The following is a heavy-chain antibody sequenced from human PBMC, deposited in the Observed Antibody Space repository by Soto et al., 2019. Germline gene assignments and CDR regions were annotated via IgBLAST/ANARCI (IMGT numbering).Heavy chain of an antibody. V-gene: IGHV4-59*01. CDR2: IYYSGST. Sequence: SETLSLTCAVSGGSISSYYWSCIRQPPGKGLEWIGYIYYSGSTNYNPSLKSRVTISVDTSKNQFSLKLSSVTAADTAVYYCARGRTPISSPFDYWGQGTLLTVS. D-gene: IGHD3-16*02. CDR3: ARGRTPISSPFDY. CDR1: GGSISSYY. J-gene: IGHJ4*02.